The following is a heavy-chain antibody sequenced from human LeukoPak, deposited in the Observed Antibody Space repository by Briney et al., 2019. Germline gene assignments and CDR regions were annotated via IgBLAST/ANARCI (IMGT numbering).Heavy chain of an antibody. Sequence: ASVKVSCKASGYTSTGYYMHWVRQAPGQGLEWMGWINPNSGGTNYAQKFQGRVTMTRDTSISTAYMELSRLRSDDTAVYYCARDRYCSSTSCSLPDYWGQGTLVTVSS. D-gene: IGHD2-2*01. V-gene: IGHV1-2*02. CDR1: GYTSTGYY. CDR3: ARDRYCSSTSCSLPDY. CDR2: INPNSGGT. J-gene: IGHJ4*02.